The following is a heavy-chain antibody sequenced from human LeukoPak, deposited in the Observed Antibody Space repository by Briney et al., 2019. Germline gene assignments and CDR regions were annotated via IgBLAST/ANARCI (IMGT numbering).Heavy chain of an antibody. CDR2: ISGSGGST. Sequence: GGSLRLSCAASGFTFSDYYMSWIRQAPGKGLEWVSAISGSGGSTYYADSVKGRFTISRDNSKNTLYLQMNSLRAEDTAVYYCAKESGRGYDFDYWGQGTLVTVSS. D-gene: IGHD5-12*01. J-gene: IGHJ4*02. CDR3: AKESGRGYDFDY. CDR1: GFTFSDYY. V-gene: IGHV3-23*01.